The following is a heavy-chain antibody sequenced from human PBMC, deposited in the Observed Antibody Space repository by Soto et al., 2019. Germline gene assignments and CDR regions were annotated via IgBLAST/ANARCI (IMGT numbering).Heavy chain of an antibody. V-gene: IGHV1-18*01. CDR3: AREGRGWYVVY. J-gene: IGHJ4*02. CDR2: ISAYNGNT. CDR1: GYTFSXDG. Sequence: GASVKGSWKGAGYTFSXDGSSWGRQAPGQGLEWMGWISAYNGNTNYAQKLQGRVTMTTDTSTSTAYMELRSLRSDDTAVYYCAREGRGWYVVYWGQGTLVTVSS. D-gene: IGHD6-19*01.